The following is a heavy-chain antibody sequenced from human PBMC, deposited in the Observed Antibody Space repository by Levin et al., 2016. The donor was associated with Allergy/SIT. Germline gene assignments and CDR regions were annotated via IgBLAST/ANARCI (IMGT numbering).Heavy chain of an antibody. CDR2: IIPILGIA. D-gene: IGHD5-18*01. V-gene: IGHV1-69*04. J-gene: IGHJ2*01. CDR1: GGTFSSYA. Sequence: SVKVSCKASGGTFSSYAISWVRQAPGQGLEWMGRIIPILGIANYAQKFQGRVTITADKSTSTAYMELSSLRSEDTAVYYCASPYSYGYSLWYLDLWGRGTLVTVSS. CDR3: ASPYSYGYSLWYLDL.